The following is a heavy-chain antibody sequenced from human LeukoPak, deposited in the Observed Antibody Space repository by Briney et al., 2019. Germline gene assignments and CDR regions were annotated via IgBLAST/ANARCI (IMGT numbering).Heavy chain of an antibody. D-gene: IGHD6-6*01. CDR1: GFTFSSYA. J-gene: IGHJ4*02. CDR3: ATWWSSSSY. Sequence: GGSLRLSCAASGFTFSSYAMSWVRQAPGKGLEWVSGISVSGDSTYYADSVKGRFTISRDNSKNTVYPQMDSLRAEDTAVYYCATWWSSSSYWGQGTLVTVSS. CDR2: ISVSGDST. V-gene: IGHV3-23*01.